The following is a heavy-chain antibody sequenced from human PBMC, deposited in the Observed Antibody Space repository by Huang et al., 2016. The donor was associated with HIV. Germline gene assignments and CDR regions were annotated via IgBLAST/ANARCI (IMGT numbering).Heavy chain of an antibody. CDR1: GYAFTSYY. J-gene: IGHJ4*02. CDR3: ARERDFYDSSGYWGFNYFDY. Sequence: QVQLVQSGAEVKKPGASVKVSCKASGYAFTSYYMHWVRQAPGQGLEWMGIINPRDGSTSYAQKFQGRVTTTRDTSTNTVFMELSSLRSEDTAVYYCARERDFYDSSGYWGFNYFDYWGQGTLVTVSS. D-gene: IGHD3-22*01. CDR2: INPRDGST. V-gene: IGHV1-46*01.